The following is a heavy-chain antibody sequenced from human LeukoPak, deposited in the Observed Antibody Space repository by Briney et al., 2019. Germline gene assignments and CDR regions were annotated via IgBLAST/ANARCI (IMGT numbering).Heavy chain of an antibody. CDR1: GYSISSGYY. J-gene: IGHJ4*02. CDR2: IYTSGST. Sequence: SETLSLTCTVSGYSISSGYYWSWIRQPAGKGLEWIGRIYTSGSTNYNPSLKSRVTMSVDTSKNQFSLKLSSVTAADTAVYYCARGDSSGHDYWGQGTLVTVSS. CDR3: ARGDSSGHDY. D-gene: IGHD3-22*01. V-gene: IGHV4-4*07.